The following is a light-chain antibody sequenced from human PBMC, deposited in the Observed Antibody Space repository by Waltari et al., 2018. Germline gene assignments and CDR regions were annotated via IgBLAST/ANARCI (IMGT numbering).Light chain of an antibody. V-gene: IGKV1-6*01. CDR1: QGIRND. Sequence: AIQMTQSPSSLSASVGDRVTITCRASQGIRNDLGWSQQKPGQAPKLLIYAASSFQSRVPSRFSGSGSGTDFTLTISSLQPEDFATYYCLQDYNYPLTFGQGTKVEIK. CDR3: LQDYNYPLT. CDR2: AAS. J-gene: IGKJ1*01.